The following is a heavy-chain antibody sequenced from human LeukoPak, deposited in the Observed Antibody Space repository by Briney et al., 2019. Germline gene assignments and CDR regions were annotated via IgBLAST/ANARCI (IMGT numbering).Heavy chain of an antibody. V-gene: IGHV3-30*02. Sequence: GGLLRLSCASSGFTFSHYGMHSVRQAPGKGLEWVAFIRFNGNEEFYADSVKGRFTISRDNAKSSLYLQMNSLRAEDTAVYYCARESLHGNYWFFFDYWGQGTLVTVSS. D-gene: IGHD1-7*01. CDR1: GFTFSHYG. CDR3: ARESLHGNYWFFFDY. CDR2: IRFNGNEE. J-gene: IGHJ4*02.